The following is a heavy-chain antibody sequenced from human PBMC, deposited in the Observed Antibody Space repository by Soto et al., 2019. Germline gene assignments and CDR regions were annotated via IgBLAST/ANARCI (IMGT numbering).Heavy chain of an antibody. CDR2: IYYSGST. CDR3: ARRSYYGSGSIFDY. CDR1: GGSISSSGYY. J-gene: IGHJ4*02. Sequence: PSETLSLTCTVSGGSISSSGYYWGWIRQPPGKGLEWIGNIYYSGSTNYNPPLKSRVTISVDTSKNQFSLKVSSVTAADTAVYYCARRSYYGSGSIFDYWGQGTLGTVSS. V-gene: IGHV4-39*01. D-gene: IGHD3-10*01.